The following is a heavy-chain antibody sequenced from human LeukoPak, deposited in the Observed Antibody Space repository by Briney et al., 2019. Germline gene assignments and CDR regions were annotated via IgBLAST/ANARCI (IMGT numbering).Heavy chain of an antibody. CDR2: IYYSGST. CDR1: GGSISSGGYY. Sequence: SETLSLTCTVSGGSISSGGYYWSWIRQHPGKGLEWIGYIYYSGSTYYNPSLKSRVTIPVDTSKNQFSLKLSSVTAADTAVYYCARGAYYDFWSGYYYYYYGMDVWGQGTTVTVSS. D-gene: IGHD3-3*01. V-gene: IGHV4-31*03. CDR3: ARGAYYDFWSGYYYYYYGMDV. J-gene: IGHJ6*02.